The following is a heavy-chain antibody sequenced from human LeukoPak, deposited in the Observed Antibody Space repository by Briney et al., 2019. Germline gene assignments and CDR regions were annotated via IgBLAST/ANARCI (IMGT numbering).Heavy chain of an antibody. J-gene: IGHJ6*03. CDR3: AREGAVQLWFHYYYYMDV. D-gene: IGHD5-18*01. V-gene: IGHV4-59*01. Sequence: SETLSLTCTVSGGSISSYYWSWIRQPPGKGLEWIGYIYYSGSTNYNPSLKSRVTISVDTSKNQFSLKLSSVTAADTAVYYCAREGAVQLWFHYYYYMDVWGKGTTVTVSS. CDR2: IYYSGST. CDR1: GGSISSYY.